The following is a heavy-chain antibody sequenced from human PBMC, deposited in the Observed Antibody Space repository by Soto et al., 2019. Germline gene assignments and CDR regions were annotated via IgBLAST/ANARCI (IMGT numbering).Heavy chain of an antibody. CDR3: ARELRDIVLMFSWSGAFDM. CDR2: IYYTGNT. J-gene: IGHJ3*02. Sequence: TSETLSLTCTVSGGSVSSGDYYWSWIRQPPGKGLEWIGYIYYTGNTYYNPSLKSRVSISVDTSKNQFSLKLSSVTAADTAVYYCARELRDIVLMFSWSGAFDMWGQGTMVTVSS. V-gene: IGHV4-30-4*01. D-gene: IGHD2-8*01. CDR1: GGSVSSGDYY.